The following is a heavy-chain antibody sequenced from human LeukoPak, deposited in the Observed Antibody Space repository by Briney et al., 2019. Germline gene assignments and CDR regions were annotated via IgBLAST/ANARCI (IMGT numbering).Heavy chain of an antibody. CDR2: INPDGIKR. CDR1: GLTFSSSW. D-gene: IGHD5-24*01. CDR3: ARSRDGYKRFDS. J-gene: IGHJ4*02. V-gene: IGHV3-7*03. Sequence: GGSLRLSCAVSGLTFSSSWMDWVRQAPGKGLEWVASINPDGIKRYSADSVKGRFTISRDNSKNTLYLQMNSLRAEDTAVYFCARSRDGYKRFDSWGQGTLVTVSS.